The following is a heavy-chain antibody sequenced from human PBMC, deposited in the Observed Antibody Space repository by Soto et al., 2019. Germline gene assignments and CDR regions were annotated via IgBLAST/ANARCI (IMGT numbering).Heavy chain of an antibody. J-gene: IGHJ4*02. V-gene: IGHV3-21*01. D-gene: IGHD7-27*01. CDR3: ARGPSGGLTGFDY. Sequence: GAPRLSFAASGFTFSSYSMNWVRQAPGKGLEWVSSISSSSSYIYYADSVKGRFTISRDNAKNSLYLQMNSLRAEDTAVYYCARGPSGGLTGFDYWGQGTLVTVSS. CDR2: ISSSSSYI. CDR1: GFTFSSYS.